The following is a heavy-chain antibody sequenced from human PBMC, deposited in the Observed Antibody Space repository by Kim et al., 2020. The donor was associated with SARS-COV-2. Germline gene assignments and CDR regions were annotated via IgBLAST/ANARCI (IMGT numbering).Heavy chain of an antibody. J-gene: IGHJ6*02. D-gene: IGHD3-22*01. CDR3: ASFARGIVVVRPYYYYGMDV. Sequence: SVKVSCKASGGTFSSYAISWVRQAPGQGLEWMGGIIPIFGTANYAQKFQGRVTITADESTSTAYMELSSLRSEDTAVYYCASFARGIVVVRPYYYYGMDVWGQGTTVTVSS. CDR2: IIPIFGTA. V-gene: IGHV1-69*13. CDR1: GGTFSSYA.